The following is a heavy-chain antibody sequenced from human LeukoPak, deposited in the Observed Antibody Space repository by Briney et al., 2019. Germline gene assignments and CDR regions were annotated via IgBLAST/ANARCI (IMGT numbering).Heavy chain of an antibody. CDR3: ARDLGYFDY. CDR2: IWYDGSNK. D-gene: IGHD7-27*01. J-gene: IGHJ4*02. CDR1: GFTFSSHW. Sequence: GGSLRLSCAASGFTFSSHWMTWVRQAPGKGLEWVAVIWYDGSNKYYADSVKGRFTISRDNSKNTLYLQMNSLRAEDTAVYYCARDLGYFDYWGQGALVTVSS. V-gene: IGHV3-33*08.